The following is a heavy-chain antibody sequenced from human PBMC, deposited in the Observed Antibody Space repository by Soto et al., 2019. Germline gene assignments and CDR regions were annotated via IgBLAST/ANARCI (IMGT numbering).Heavy chain of an antibody. Sequence: ASVKVSCKASGYTFTSYGISWVRQAPGQGLEWMGGISANFGKANYAQKLQGRVTITADESTSTAYMELSSLRSEDTAVYYCAREAAADPGYFDYWGQGTLVTVSS. D-gene: IGHD6-13*01. V-gene: IGHV1-69*13. CDR1: GYTFTSYG. CDR2: ISANFGKA. CDR3: AREAAADPGYFDY. J-gene: IGHJ4*02.